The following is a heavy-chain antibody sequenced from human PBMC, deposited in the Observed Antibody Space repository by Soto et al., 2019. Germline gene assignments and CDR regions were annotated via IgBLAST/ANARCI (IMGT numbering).Heavy chain of an antibody. J-gene: IGHJ4*02. V-gene: IGHV3-21*01. CDR2: ISSTTNYI. CDR1: GFTFTKYS. Sequence: EVQLVESGGGLVKPGGSRSLSGAAPGFTFTKYSINWAPQPPGKGLEWVSSISSTTNYIYYADSMKGRFTVSRDNAKNSVYLEMNSLSAEDTALYYCARESEDLTSNFDYWGQGTLVTVSS. CDR3: ARESEDLTSNFDY.